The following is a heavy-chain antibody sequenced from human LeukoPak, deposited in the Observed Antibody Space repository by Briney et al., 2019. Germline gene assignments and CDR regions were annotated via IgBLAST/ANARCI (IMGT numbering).Heavy chain of an antibody. CDR3: TREVPAAISHAEYFQH. CDR1: GFTFSNAW. V-gene: IGHV3-15*01. CDR2: IKSKTDNGTT. J-gene: IGHJ1*01. Sequence: PGGSLRLSCAASGFTFSNAWMSWVRQVPGKGLEWIGRIKSKTDNGTTDYAAPVKGRFTISRDDLKNTLYLQMNSLKIEDTAVYYCTREVPAAISHAEYFQHWGQGTLVTVSS. D-gene: IGHD2-2*02.